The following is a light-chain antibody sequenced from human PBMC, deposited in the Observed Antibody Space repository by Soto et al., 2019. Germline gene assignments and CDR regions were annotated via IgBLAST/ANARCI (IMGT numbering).Light chain of an antibody. CDR1: QSVLYSLNTKNY. Sequence: DIVMTQSPDSLAVSLGERAIVNCKSSQSVLYSLNTKNYLAWFQQRSGQPPKLLIYWASTRESGVPDRFSGSGSGTDFTLTISSLQAEDVAVYYCQQYYSAPLTFGGGTKVEI. J-gene: IGKJ4*01. CDR3: QQYYSAPLT. CDR2: WAS. V-gene: IGKV4-1*01.